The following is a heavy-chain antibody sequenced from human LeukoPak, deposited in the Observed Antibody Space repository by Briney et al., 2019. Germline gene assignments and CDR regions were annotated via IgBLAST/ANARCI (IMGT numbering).Heavy chain of an antibody. CDR2: IIPIFCTA. CDR1: GGTFSSYA. J-gene: IGHJ4*02. Sequence: ASVKVSCKASGGTFSSYAISWVRQAPGQALEWMGGIIPIFCTANYAQKFQGRVTITADESTSTAYMELSSLRSEDTAVYYCAREDYDILTGYPMGYFDYWGQGTLVTVSS. CDR3: AREDYDILTGYPMGYFDY. V-gene: IGHV1-69*01. D-gene: IGHD3-9*01.